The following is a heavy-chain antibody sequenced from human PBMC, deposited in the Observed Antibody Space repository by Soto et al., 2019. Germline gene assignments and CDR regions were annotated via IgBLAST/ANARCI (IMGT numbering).Heavy chain of an antibody. Sequence: SPTLSLTCAISGDSVSGNSAAWNWIRQSPSRGLEWLGRTYHRSKWYKDYAVSVKRRITINADTSKNQFSLQLNSVTPGDTAVYYCASEKHDIDRERPDYWRQGTLVTVSS. CDR3: ASEKHDIDRERPDY. CDR2: TYHRSKWYK. CDR1: GDSVSGNSAA. J-gene: IGHJ4*02. D-gene: IGHD1-1*01. V-gene: IGHV6-1*01.